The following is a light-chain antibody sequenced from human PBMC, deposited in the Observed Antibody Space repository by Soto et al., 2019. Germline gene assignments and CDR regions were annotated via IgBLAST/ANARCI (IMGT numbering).Light chain of an antibody. V-gene: IGLV2-23*01. CDR1: SSDVGSYNL. CDR2: EGM. CDR3: CSYEPATTTVV. Sequence: QSALTQPASVSGSPGQSITISCTGTSSDVGSYNLVSWYQHHPGKAPKLIIYEGMKRPSGVSDRFSGSKSGNTASLTISGLQDEDEDDYYCCSYEPATTTVVFGGGTKLTVL. J-gene: IGLJ2*01.